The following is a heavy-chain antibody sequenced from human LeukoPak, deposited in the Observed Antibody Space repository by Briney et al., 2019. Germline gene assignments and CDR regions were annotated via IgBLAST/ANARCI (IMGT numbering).Heavy chain of an antibody. V-gene: IGHV4-4*02. Sequence: MASGTLSLTCAVSGGSISSSNWWSWVRQPPGKGLEWIGEIYHSGSTNYNPSLKSRVTISVDKSKNQFSLKLSSVTAADTAVYYCARLPRLVVIAIKGYYFDYWGQGTLVTVSS. CDR3: ARLPRLVVIAIKGYYFDY. D-gene: IGHD2-21*01. CDR1: GGSISSSNW. J-gene: IGHJ4*02. CDR2: IYHSGST.